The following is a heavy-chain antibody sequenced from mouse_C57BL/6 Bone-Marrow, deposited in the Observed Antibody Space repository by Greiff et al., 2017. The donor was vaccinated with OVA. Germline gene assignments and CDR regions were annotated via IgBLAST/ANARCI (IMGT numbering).Heavy chain of an antibody. D-gene: IGHD1-1*01. CDR3: ARGTTPRLFAY. J-gene: IGHJ3*01. CDR2: IDPSDSYT. V-gene: IGHV1-50*01. CDR1: GYTFTSYW. Sequence: QVQLQQPGAELVKPGASVKLSCKASGYTFTSYWMQWVKQRPGQGLEWIGEIDPSDSYTNYNQKFKGKATLTVDTSSSTAYMQLSSLTSEDSAVYYGARGTTPRLFAYWGQGTLVTVSA.